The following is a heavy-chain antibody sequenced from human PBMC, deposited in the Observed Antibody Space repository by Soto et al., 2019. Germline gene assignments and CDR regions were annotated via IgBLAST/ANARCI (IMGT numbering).Heavy chain of an antibody. CDR1: GFTFTSSS. V-gene: IGHV3-30*01. CDR2: VSIDGNTK. D-gene: IGHD2-2*01. CDR3: ASDPLHCNSVLCRMNGMHV. Sequence: PGGSLRLSCVASGFTFTSSSMHWVRQAPGKGLEWVAYVSIDGNTKYYADSMKGRFTVSRDNSKNTVSLQINSLRPEDTALYYCASDPLHCNSVLCRMNGMHVWGQGTTVTVSS. J-gene: IGHJ6*02.